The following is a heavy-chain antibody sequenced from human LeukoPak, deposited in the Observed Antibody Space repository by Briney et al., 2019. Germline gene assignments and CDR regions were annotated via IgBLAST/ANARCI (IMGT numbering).Heavy chain of an antibody. CDR1: GFTFSDYY. CDR2: ISSSGSTI. D-gene: IGHD3-3*01. J-gene: IGHJ6*03. V-gene: IGHV3-11*04. CDR3: ARNPITIFGVVILYYYYMDV. Sequence: GGSLRLSCAASGFTFSDYYMSWIRQAPGKGLEWVSYISSSGSTIYYADSVKGRFTISRDNAKNSLYLQMNSLRAEDTAVYYCARNPITIFGVVILYYYYMDVWGKGTTVTVSS.